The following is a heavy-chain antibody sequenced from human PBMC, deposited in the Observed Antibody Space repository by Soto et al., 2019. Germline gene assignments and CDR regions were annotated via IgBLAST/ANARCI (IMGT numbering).Heavy chain of an antibody. J-gene: IGHJ6*03. CDR2: IIPILGIA. CDR3: ARGVVPAAMFSYYYYYMDV. V-gene: IGHV1-69*02. Sequence: SVKVSCKASGGTFSSYTISWVRQAPGRGLEWMGRIIPILGIANYAQKFQGRVTITADKSTSTAYMELSSLRSEDTAVYYCARGVVPAAMFSYYYYYMDVWGKGTTVTVSS. CDR1: GGTFSSYT. D-gene: IGHD2-2*01.